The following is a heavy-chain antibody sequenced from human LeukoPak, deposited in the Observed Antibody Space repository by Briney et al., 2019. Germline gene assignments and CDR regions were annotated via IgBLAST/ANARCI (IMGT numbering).Heavy chain of an antibody. CDR1: GFTFSSYA. D-gene: IGHD4-17*01. CDR3: ARDTLDDAVTTLDY. CDR2: ISYDGSNK. Sequence: GRSLRLSCAASGFTFSSYAMHWVRQAPGKGLEWVAVISYDGSNKYYADSVKGRFTISRDNSKNTLYLQVNSLRAEDTAVYYCARDTLDDAVTTLDYWGQGTLVTVSS. V-gene: IGHV3-30*04. J-gene: IGHJ4*02.